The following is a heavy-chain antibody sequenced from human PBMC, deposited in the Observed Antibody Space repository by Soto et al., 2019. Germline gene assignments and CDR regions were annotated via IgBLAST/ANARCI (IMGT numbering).Heavy chain of an antibody. CDR3: AKEGGETTFSARAC. CDR2: ISGSGGST. V-gene: IGHV3-23*01. Sequence: AGPQIHSYSASVFPFSNYAMTWVRQSTGTGLAWVSLISGSGGSTYYADSGRGRFSISRKNSKNTVYLHMNGWRVEDRAVYYCAKEGGETTFSARACGGQGTTVTFSS. CDR1: VFPFSNYA. D-gene: IGHD1-7*01. J-gene: IGHJ6*02.